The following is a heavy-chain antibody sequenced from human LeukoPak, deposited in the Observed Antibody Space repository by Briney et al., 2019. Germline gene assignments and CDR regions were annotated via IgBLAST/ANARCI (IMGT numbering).Heavy chain of an antibody. CDR1: SGSISSYY. CDR2: IYYSGST. V-gene: IGHV4-59*01. J-gene: IGHJ4*02. CDR3: ARGQQLVPLTFDY. Sequence: SKTLSLTCTVSSGSISSYYWSWIRQPPGKGLEWIGYIYYSGSTNYNPSLKSRVTISVDTSKNQFSLKLSSVTAADTAVYYCARGQQLVPLTFDYWGQGTLVTVSS. D-gene: IGHD6-6*01.